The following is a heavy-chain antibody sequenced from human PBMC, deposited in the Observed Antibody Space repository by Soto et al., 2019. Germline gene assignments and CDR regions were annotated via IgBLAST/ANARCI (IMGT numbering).Heavy chain of an antibody. J-gene: IGHJ4*02. Sequence: QAQLVQSGAEVNEPGASVKVSCKASGYSFTTSGITWVRQAPGQGLEWMGWISTYNGNTNYAQNLQDRVTLTTDTSTSTAYMELRSLRSDDTAFYFCARRLYGDYDYWGQGTLVTVSS. CDR3: ARRLYGDYDY. D-gene: IGHD4-17*01. CDR1: GYSFTTSG. CDR2: ISTYNGNT. V-gene: IGHV1-18*01.